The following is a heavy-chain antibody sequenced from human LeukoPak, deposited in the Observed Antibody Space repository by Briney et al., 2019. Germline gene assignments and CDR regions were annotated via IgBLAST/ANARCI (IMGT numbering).Heavy chain of an antibody. Sequence: GGSLRLSCAASGFTFSPYGMHWVRQAPGKGLEWVAVISYDGSNKYYADSVKGRFTISSDNSKNTLYLQMSSLRAEDTALYYCAREWGYCANGVCFESHFDYWGQGTLVTVSS. D-gene: IGHD2-8*01. V-gene: IGHV3-30*03. CDR3: AREWGYCANGVCFESHFDY. J-gene: IGHJ4*02. CDR1: GFTFSPYG. CDR2: ISYDGSNK.